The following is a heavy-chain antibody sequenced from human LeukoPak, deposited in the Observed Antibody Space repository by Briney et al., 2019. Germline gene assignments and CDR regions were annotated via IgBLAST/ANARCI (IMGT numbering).Heavy chain of an antibody. J-gene: IGHJ5*02. CDR2: IYPGDSDT. CDR3: ARRVDFFGSGARSGHWYDA. Sequence: GESLKISCKGSGYSFTSYWIGWVRQMPGKGLEWMGIIYPGDSDTRYSPSFQGQVTISADKSISTAYLQWSSLKASDTAIYYCARRVDFFGSGARSGHWYDAWGQGTLVTVSS. CDR1: GYSFTSYW. D-gene: IGHD3-10*01. V-gene: IGHV5-51*01.